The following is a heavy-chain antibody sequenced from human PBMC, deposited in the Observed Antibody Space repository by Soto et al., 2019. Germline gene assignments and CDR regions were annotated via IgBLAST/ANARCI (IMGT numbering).Heavy chain of an antibody. CDR2: ISSSGGTT. Sequence: EVQLLESGGGLVQPGGSLRLSCVGSEFTFSNYAMNWVRQAPGEGPEWVSLISSSGGTTYYADSVKGRFSISRDNSKNTLYLQMNSLRVEDTAIYYCAKDIQGRGATTGDDAFDIWVHGTMVTVSS. D-gene: IGHD1-1*01. CDR1: EFTFSNYA. J-gene: IGHJ3*02. V-gene: IGHV3-23*01. CDR3: AKDIQGRGATTGDDAFDI.